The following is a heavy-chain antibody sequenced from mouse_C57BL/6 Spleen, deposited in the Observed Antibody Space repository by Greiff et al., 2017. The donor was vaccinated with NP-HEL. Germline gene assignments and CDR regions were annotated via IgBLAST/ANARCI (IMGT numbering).Heavy chain of an antibody. V-gene: IGHV1-85*01. CDR1: GYTFTSYD. Sequence: QVQLQQSGPELVKPGASVKLSCKASGYTFTSYDINWVKQRPGQGLEWIGWIYPRDGSTTYNEKFKGKATLTVDTSSSTAYMELHSLTSEDSAVYFCARGEGQLRDYWGQGTTLTVSS. D-gene: IGHD3-2*02. CDR3: ARGEGQLRDY. CDR2: IYPRDGST. J-gene: IGHJ2*01.